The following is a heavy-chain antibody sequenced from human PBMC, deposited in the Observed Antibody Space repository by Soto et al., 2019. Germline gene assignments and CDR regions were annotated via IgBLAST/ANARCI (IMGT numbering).Heavy chain of an antibody. D-gene: IGHD3-9*01. J-gene: IGHJ6*02. CDR3: ARHRTGQIRYFDWSTRYDYYGMDV. CDR2: IYYGGST. V-gene: IGHV4-39*01. CDR1: RGSVSSGSFY. Sequence: WETLSLTCTVSRGSVSSGSFYWAWIRQPQGKGLEWIGSIYYGGSTHYNPSLKSRVTISVDTSKNQFSLKVSSVTAADTAVYYCARHRTGQIRYFDWSTRYDYYGMDVWGQGTTVTVSS.